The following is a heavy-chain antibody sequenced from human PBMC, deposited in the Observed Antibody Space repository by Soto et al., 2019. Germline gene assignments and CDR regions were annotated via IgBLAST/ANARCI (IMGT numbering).Heavy chain of an antibody. V-gene: IGHV1-18*01. J-gene: IGHJ6*03. D-gene: IGHD2-15*01. CDR3: ARVVGYCSGSTCSNDYYYHYMDV. CDR2: ISAYNGNT. CDR1: GYTFTSYC. Sequence: ASVKVSCKASGYTFTSYCISWVRQAPGQGLEWMGWISAYNGNTNYAQKLQGRVTMTTDTSTSTAYMELRSLRSDDTAVYYCARVVGYCSGSTCSNDYYYHYMDVWGKGTTVTVSS.